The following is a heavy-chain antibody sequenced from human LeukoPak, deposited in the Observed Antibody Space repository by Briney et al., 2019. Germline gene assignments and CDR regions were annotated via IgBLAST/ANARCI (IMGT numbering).Heavy chain of an antibody. V-gene: IGHV4-4*09. CDR2: IYTSGST. CDR1: GGSISSYY. D-gene: IGHD3-16*01. Sequence: SETLSLTCTVSGGSISSYYWSWIRQPPGKGLEWIGYIYTSGSTNYNPSLKSRVTISVDTSKNQFSLKLSSVTAADTAVYYCARAAGGNFDYWGQGTLVTVS. J-gene: IGHJ4*02. CDR3: ARAAGGNFDY.